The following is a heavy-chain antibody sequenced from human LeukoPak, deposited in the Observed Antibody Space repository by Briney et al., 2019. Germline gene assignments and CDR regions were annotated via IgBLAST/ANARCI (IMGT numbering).Heavy chain of an antibody. CDR3: AREWLQDGFDI. D-gene: IGHD5-24*01. V-gene: IGHV6-1*01. Sequence: KHSQTLSLTCAISGDSVCSNSAAWNWISQSSSRGLEWLGRTYYRSKWYNDYAESVKSRLSVNPDTSKNQLSLQLNSVTPEDTAVYYCAREWLQDGFDIWGQGTMVTVSS. CDR2: TYYRSKWYN. J-gene: IGHJ3*02. CDR1: GDSVCSNSAA.